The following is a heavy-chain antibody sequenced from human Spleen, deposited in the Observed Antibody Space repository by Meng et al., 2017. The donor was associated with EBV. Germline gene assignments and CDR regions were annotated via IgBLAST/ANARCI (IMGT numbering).Heavy chain of an antibody. Sequence: QITFKASGPALMKPTQTLTLTCTFSGFSLDTSGVAVGWIRQPPGKPLEWLALIYWDDDKRYSPSLENRLTITRGTSRNQVVLTITNVDPADTGTYFCVHTSTPSSWQPDFWGQGILVTVSS. D-gene: IGHD6-13*01. CDR2: IYWDDDK. CDR3: VHTSTPSSWQPDF. V-gene: IGHV2-5*02. J-gene: IGHJ4*02. CDR1: GFSLDTSGVA.